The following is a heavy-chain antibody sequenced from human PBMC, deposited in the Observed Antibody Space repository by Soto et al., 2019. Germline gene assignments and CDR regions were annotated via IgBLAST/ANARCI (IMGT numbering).Heavy chain of an antibody. CDR2: IIPIFGTA. D-gene: IGHD3-22*01. CDR1: GGTFSSYA. J-gene: IGHJ4*02. CDR3: AGRHHSSGYYYFDY. Sequence: GASVKVSCKASGGTFSSYAISWVRQAPRQGLEWMGGIIPIFGTANYAQKFQGRVTITADKSTSTAYMELSSLRSEDTAVYYCAGRHHSSGYYYFDYWRQGTLVTVSS. V-gene: IGHV1-69*06.